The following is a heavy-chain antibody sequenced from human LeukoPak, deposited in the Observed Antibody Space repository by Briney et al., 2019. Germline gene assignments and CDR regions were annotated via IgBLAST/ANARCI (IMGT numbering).Heavy chain of an antibody. Sequence: GGSLRLSCAASGFTLSDYYMTWIRQVPGKGLEWVSYITSSGTTIYYADSVKGRFTISRDNAKNSLFLQMNSLRAEDTAVYYCARDFIGLYRWGQGTLVTVSS. CDR3: ARDFIGLYR. CDR1: GFTLSDYY. V-gene: IGHV3-11*01. D-gene: IGHD3-16*01. CDR2: ITSSGTTI. J-gene: IGHJ5*02.